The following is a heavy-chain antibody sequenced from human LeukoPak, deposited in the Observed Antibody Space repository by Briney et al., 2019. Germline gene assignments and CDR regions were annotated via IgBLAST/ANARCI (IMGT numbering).Heavy chain of an antibody. CDR2: INPSGGST. V-gene: IGHV1-46*01. J-gene: IGHJ4*02. CDR3: ASDYGDRQYYFDY. D-gene: IGHD4-17*01. CDR1: GYTFTSYY. Sequence: ASVKVSCKASGYTFTSYYMHWVRQAPGQGLEWMGIINPSGGSTSYAQKFQGRVTMTRDMSTSTVYMELSSLRSEDTAVYYCASDYGDRQYYFDYWGQGTLVTVSS.